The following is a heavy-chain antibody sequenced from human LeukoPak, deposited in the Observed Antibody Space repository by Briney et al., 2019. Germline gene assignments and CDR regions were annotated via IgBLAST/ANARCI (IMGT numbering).Heavy chain of an antibody. V-gene: IGHV1-2*02. J-gene: IGHJ4*02. Sequence: SVKVSCQASGYPFAAHHIHWVRQAPGQGLEWMGWILPDGRDTKYSQKFRDRMTLTTDTSTNTAYMELNRLIPDDTAVYYCSGRYGPGPVWGQGTLISASP. CDR3: SGRYGPGPV. CDR1: GYPFAAHH. CDR2: ILPDGRDT. D-gene: IGHD3-10*01.